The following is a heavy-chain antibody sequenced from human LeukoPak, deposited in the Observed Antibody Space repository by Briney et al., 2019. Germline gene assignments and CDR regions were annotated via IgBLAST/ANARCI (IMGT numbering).Heavy chain of an antibody. D-gene: IGHD1-7*01. CDR1: GHTFSTDW. J-gene: IGHJ4*02. Sequence: GDSLKISCKGSGHTFSTDWIAWVRQMPGKGLEWIGVIYAGGADTRYSPSFQGQVTISADKSLNTAYLEWTNLKASDTAMYYCARFRGELMDGFDFWGQGTLVTVSS. V-gene: IGHV5-51*01. CDR3: ARFRGELMDGFDF. CDR2: IYAGGADT.